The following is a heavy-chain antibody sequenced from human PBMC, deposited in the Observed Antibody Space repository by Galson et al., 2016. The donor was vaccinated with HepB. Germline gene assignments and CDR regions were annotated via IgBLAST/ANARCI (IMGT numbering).Heavy chain of an antibody. Sequence: SLRLSCAASGFTFSSYAMSWVRQAPGKGLEWVSGIRGSTGYTYYADSVKGRFTNSRDNSKNTLYLQMNSLRAEDTAVYYWAKGDPPGADWGQGTLVTVSS. CDR1: GFTFSSYA. CDR2: IRGSTGYT. CDR3: AKGDPPGAD. V-gene: IGHV3-23*01. J-gene: IGHJ4*02.